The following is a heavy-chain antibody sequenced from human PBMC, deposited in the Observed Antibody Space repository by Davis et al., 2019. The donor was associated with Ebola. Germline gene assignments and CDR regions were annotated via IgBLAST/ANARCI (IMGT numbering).Heavy chain of an antibody. V-gene: IGHV3-9*01. CDR1: GFTFDDYA. CDR3: ARDREPYSSFDAFDI. J-gene: IGHJ3*02. CDR2: ISWKSART. Sequence: SLKISCAASGFTFDDYAMHWVRQAPGKGLEWVSGISWKSARTGYADSVKGRFTISRDDAKNFLYLQMNSLRDEDTALYYCARDREPYSSFDAFDIWGQGTMVTVSS. D-gene: IGHD6-6*01.